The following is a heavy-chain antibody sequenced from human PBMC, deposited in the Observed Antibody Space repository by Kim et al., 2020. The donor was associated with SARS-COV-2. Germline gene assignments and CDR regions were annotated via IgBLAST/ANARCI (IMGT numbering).Heavy chain of an antibody. CDR1: GFTFSISG. J-gene: IGHJ1*01. D-gene: IGHD2-2*01. CDR2: ISDDGSNR. CDR3: AKDVGKIQCDSASCYQLYFQY. V-gene: IGHV3-30*18. Sequence: GGSLRLSCVVSGFTFSISGMHWARQAPGKGLEWVAVISDDGSNRYYADSVKGRFTISRDNSKSTLYLEMNSLRAEDMAIYYCAKDVGKIQCDSASCYQLYFQYWGQGTPVIVSS.